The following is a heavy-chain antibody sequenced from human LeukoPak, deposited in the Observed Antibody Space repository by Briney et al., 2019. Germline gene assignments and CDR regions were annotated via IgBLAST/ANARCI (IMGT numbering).Heavy chain of an antibody. CDR2: ISGSGGST. CDR1: GFTFSSYA. D-gene: IGHD3-22*01. CDR3: AKDGTYYYDSSGD. J-gene: IGHJ4*02. V-gene: IGHV3-23*01. Sequence: GGSLRLSCAASGFTFSSYAMSWVRQAPGKGLEWVSAISGSGGSTYYADSVKGRFTISRDNSRNTLYLQMNSLRAEDTAVYYCAKDGTYYYDSSGDWGQGTLVTVSS.